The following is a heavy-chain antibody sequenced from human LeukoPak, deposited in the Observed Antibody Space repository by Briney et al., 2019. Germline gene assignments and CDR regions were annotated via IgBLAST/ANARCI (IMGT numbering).Heavy chain of an antibody. CDR3: ARDVGATPAFDY. CDR2: IYTSGST. J-gene: IGHJ4*02. CDR1: GGSISSGSYY. V-gene: IGHV4-61*02. Sequence: PSETLSLTCTVSGGSISSGSYYWSWIRQPAGKGLEWIGRIYTSGSTKYNPSPSSRVTISVDTSKNQFSLKLSSVTAADTAVYYCARDVGATPAFDYWGQGTLVTVSS. D-gene: IGHD1-26*01.